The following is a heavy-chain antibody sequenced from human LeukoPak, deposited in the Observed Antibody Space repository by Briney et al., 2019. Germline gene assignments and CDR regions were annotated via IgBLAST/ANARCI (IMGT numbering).Heavy chain of an antibody. J-gene: IGHJ4*02. CDR1: GYTLTSYD. Sequence: HGASVKVSCKASGYTLTSYDINWVRQTTGQGLEWMGWMNPNSGRTGYAQNFQGRITITRNTSISTAYMELSSLRSEDTAVYYCTRETSSRYFDYWGQGILVTVSS. CDR2: MNPNSGRT. CDR3: TRETSSRYFDY. V-gene: IGHV1-8*01.